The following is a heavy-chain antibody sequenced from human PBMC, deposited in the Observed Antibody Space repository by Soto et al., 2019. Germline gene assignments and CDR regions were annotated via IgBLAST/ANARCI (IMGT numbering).Heavy chain of an antibody. CDR3: ARDSEVPRPNYYYYGMDV. Sequence: GSLRLSCAASGFTFDDYTMHWVRQAPGKGLEWVSLISWDGSRTYYADSVKGRFTISRDNSINSLYLQMNSLRTEDTAFYYCARDSEVPRPNYYYYGMDVWCQAPTVTVS. D-gene: IGHD2-2*01. CDR1: GFTFDDYT. CDR2: ISWDGSRT. J-gene: IGHJ6*02. V-gene: IGHV3-43*01.